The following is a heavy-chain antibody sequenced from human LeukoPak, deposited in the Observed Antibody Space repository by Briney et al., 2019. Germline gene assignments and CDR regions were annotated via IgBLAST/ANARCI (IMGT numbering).Heavy chain of an antibody. CDR2: ISSSSYI. CDR3: ARGATMVRGAHSPYYFDY. Sequence: GGSLRLSCAASGFTFSSYSMNWVRQAPGKGLEWVSSISSSSYIYYADSVKGRFTISRDNAKNSLYLQMNSLRAEDTAVYYCARGATMVRGAHSPYYFDYWGQGTLVTVSS. V-gene: IGHV3-21*01. J-gene: IGHJ4*02. CDR1: GFTFSSYS. D-gene: IGHD3-10*01.